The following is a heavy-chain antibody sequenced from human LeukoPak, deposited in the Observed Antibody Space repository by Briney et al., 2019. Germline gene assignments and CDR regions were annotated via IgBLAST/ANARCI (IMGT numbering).Heavy chain of an antibody. CDR3: AKGPSNNWIAFYFEH. CDR2: ISRKSGTI. D-gene: IGHD1-1*01. Sequence: LRLSCVASGFRFDDHVMHWVRQAPGKGLEWVSGISRKSGTIGYADSVKGRFTISRDNAKNSLYLQMNSLRTEDTALYYCAKGPSNNWIAFYFEHWGQGALVTVSS. CDR1: GFRFDDHV. V-gene: IGHV3-9*01. J-gene: IGHJ4*02.